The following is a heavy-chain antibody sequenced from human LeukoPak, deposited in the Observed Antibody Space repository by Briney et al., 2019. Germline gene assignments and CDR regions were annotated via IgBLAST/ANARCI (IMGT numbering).Heavy chain of an antibody. CDR2: ISSSSSSI. D-gene: IGHD3-10*01. CDR1: GFTFSSYS. J-gene: IGHJ4*02. V-gene: IGHV3-48*01. Sequence: PGGSLRLSCAASGFTFSSYSMNWVRQAPGKGLEWVSYISSSSSSIYYADSVKGRFTISRDNAKNSLYLQMNSLRAEDTAVYYCARAQWIPPYAPGSPDYWGQGTLVTVSS. CDR3: ARAQWIPPYAPGSPDY.